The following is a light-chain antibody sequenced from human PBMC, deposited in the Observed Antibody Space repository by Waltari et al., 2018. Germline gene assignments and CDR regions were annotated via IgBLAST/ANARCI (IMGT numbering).Light chain of an antibody. CDR2: GAS. CDR1: QSVSRA. V-gene: IGKV3-20*01. Sequence: EIVLTQSPGTLSLSPGDRATLSCRASQSVSRALAWYQQNPGQAPRLLSYGASNRATGIPDRFSGSGSGTDFSLIISRLEPEDFAVYYCQHYVSLPVTFGQGTKVEIK. J-gene: IGKJ1*01. CDR3: QHYVSLPVT.